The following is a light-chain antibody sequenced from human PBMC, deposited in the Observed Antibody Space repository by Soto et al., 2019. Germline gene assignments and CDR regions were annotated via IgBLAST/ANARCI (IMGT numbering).Light chain of an antibody. Sequence: EIVLTQSPATLSLSPGERATLSCRASQSVSTYLAWYQQRPGQAPRLLIYDASYRATDIPPRFSGSGSGTEFTLTISSLEPEDFAVYYCQQRRSWPQTITLGQGTRLEIK. CDR3: QQRRSWPQTIT. CDR1: QSVSTY. CDR2: DAS. J-gene: IGKJ5*01. V-gene: IGKV3-11*01.